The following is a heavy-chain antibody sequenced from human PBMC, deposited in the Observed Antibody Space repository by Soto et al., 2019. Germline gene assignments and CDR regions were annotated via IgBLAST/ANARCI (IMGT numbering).Heavy chain of an antibody. CDR1: GLTFNSYA. D-gene: IGHD6-13*01. CDR3: TKDRETAWYPDF. J-gene: IGHJ4*02. Sequence: PGGSLRLSCAASGLTFNSYALSWVRQAPGKGLEWVSTISGGDTYYADFVKGRFTISRDISKNTLYLQMDGLRAEDTAIYYCTKDRETAWYPDFWGQGALVTVSS. CDR2: ISGGDT. V-gene: IGHV3-23*01.